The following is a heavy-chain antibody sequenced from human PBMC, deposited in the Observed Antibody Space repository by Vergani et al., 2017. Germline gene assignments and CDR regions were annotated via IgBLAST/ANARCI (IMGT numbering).Heavy chain of an antibody. D-gene: IGHD2-2*01. CDR1: GGTFSSYA. CDR3: ASIVVVPAAKLGHDYYYYMDV. V-gene: IGHV1-69*01. Sequence: QVQLVQSGAEVKKPGSSVKVSCKASGGTFSSYAISWVRQAPGQGLEWMGGIIPIFGTANYAQKFQGRVTITADESTSTAYMELSSLRSEDTAVYYCASIVVVPAAKLGHDYYYYMDVWGKGTTVTVSS. J-gene: IGHJ6*03. CDR2: IIPIFGTA.